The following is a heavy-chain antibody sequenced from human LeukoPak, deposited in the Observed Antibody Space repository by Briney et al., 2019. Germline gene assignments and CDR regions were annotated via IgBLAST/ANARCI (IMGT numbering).Heavy chain of an antibody. J-gene: IGHJ3*02. CDR1: NGSITDYF. Sequence: SETLSLTCSVSNGSITDYFWSWIRQPPGKGLEWIGYISYSEYTNYDPSLKSRVTISVDTSRNQFSLKLSSVTAADTAMYYCARHRSGSYYYVFDIWGQGTVVTVSS. D-gene: IGHD1-26*01. CDR3: ARHRSGSYYYVFDI. CDR2: ISYSEYT. V-gene: IGHV4-59*08.